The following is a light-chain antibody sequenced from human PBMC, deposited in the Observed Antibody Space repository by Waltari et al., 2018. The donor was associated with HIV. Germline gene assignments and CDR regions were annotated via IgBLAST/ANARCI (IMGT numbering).Light chain of an antibody. CDR1: SSNIGAGYD. Sequence: QSVLTPPPSVSGAPGQRVTISCTGSSSNIGAGYDVHWYQQLPGTAPKVLIYGNTNRPSGVPDRFSGSKSGTSASLAITGLQAEDEADYYCQSYDSSLSGFVVFGGGTKVTVL. V-gene: IGLV1-40*01. CDR3: QSYDSSLSGFVV. CDR2: GNT. J-gene: IGLJ2*01.